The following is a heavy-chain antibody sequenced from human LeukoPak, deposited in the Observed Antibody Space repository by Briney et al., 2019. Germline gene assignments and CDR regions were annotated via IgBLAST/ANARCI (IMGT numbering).Heavy chain of an antibody. CDR1: GGSISSGSYY. J-gene: IGHJ5*02. V-gene: IGHV4-61*02. CDR2: IHTSGST. Sequence: TLSLTCTVSGGSISSGSYYWSWIRQPAGKGLEWIGRIHTSGSTNYNPSLKSRVTMSVDTSKNQFSLKLSSVTAADTALYYCAREDWYLSFGWFYPWGQGTLVTVSS. D-gene: IGHD2-21*02. CDR3: AREDWYLSFGWFYP.